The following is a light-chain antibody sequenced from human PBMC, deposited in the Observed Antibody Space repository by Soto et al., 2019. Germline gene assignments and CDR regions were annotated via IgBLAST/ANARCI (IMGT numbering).Light chain of an antibody. CDR2: QTS. Sequence: VFTQSASTVSSFPGDRVTLSCRASQYINTRLAWYQHRPGQAPRLLIYQTSLRAAGIPARFSASGSGTDFTLTISDVQPEDFALYYCHQRQSWPRTFGQGTKVDIK. CDR1: QYINTR. CDR3: HQRQSWPRT. V-gene: IGKV3-11*01. J-gene: IGKJ1*01.